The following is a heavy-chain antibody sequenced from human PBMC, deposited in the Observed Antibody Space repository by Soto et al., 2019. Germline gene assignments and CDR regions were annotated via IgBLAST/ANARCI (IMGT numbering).Heavy chain of an antibody. V-gene: IGHV3-11*01. J-gene: IGHJ4*02. D-gene: IGHD4-17*01. CDR3: ARAYDYGDYPVDY. CDR1: GFTFSDYY. CDR2: ISSSGSTI. Sequence: GGSLRLSCAASGFTFSDYYMSWIRQAPGKGLEWVSYISSSGSTIYYADSVKGRFTISRDNAKNSLYLQMNSLRAEDTAVYYCARAYDYGDYPVDYWGQGTLVTVSS.